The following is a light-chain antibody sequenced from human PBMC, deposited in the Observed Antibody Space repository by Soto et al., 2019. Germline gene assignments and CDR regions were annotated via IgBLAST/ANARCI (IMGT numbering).Light chain of an antibody. V-gene: IGKV3-20*01. CDR2: GAS. CDR1: QSVSSSY. Sequence: VFTQSSGTLSVYPGESATLSVRATQSVSSSYLPWYQQKPAQAPRLLIYGASSRATGIPDRFSGSGSGTDFTLTISRLEPEDFAVYYCQQYGSSPLTFGGGTRWIS. J-gene: IGKJ4*01. CDR3: QQYGSSPLT.